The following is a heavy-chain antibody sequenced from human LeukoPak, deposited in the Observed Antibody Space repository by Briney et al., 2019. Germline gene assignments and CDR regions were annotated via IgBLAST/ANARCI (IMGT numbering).Heavy chain of an antibody. CDR2: IYSGWST. V-gene: IGHV3-66*01. J-gene: IGHJ4*02. CDR3: ARVTSSSSWYGLDY. CDR1: RLTVSRNY. Sequence: GGSVRLFCAASRLTVSRNYMLWVRQAPGKGLVWVSDIYSGWSTNFGDAVKGRFTISRDNSKNPLYLQMNSLRAEDTAVYYCARVTSSSSWYGLDYWGQGTLVSVSS. D-gene: IGHD6-13*01.